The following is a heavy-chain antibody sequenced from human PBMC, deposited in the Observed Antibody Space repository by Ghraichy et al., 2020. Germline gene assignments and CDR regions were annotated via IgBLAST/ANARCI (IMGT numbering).Heavy chain of an antibody. CDR2: TYYSCIT. CDR3: ARVRSTSDAHDS. CDR1: DSSIGRGDYY. J-gene: IGHJ4*02. D-gene: IGHD4-11*01. Sequence: SETLSLTCSVVDSSIGRGDYYWSWVRQPPGKGLEWVAYTYYSCITSYSLSLKSRVTISADTSKNQFSLKLRSVTAADTAIYYCARVRSTSDAHDSWGQRSLVTVPS. V-gene: IGHV4-30-4*02.